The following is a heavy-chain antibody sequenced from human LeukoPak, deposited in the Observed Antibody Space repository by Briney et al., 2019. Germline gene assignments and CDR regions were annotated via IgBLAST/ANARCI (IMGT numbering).Heavy chain of an antibody. D-gene: IGHD4-17*01. V-gene: IGHV1-18*01. J-gene: IGHJ4*02. CDR3: ARAPSFGDYGGDY. CDR1: GYNFTNYG. CDR2: ISAYSGDT. Sequence: WASVKVSCKASGYNFTNYGISWVRQAPGQGLEWVGWISAYSGDTNYAQKLQGRLTMTTDTPPGTAYLELRSLTSADTAVYYCARAPSFGDYGGDYWGQGTLVTVSS.